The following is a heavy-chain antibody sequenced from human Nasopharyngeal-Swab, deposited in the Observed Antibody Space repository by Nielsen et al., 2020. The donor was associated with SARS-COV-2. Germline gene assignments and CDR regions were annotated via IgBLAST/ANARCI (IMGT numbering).Heavy chain of an antibody. Sequence: ESLKISCAASGFTFSSYSMNWVRQAPGKGLEWVSYISSSSSTIYYADSVKGRFTISRDNSKNTLYLQMNSLRAEDTAVYYCARDNLDYGDYNPEDYYYYYGMDVWGRGTTVTVSS. CDR1: GFTFSSYS. D-gene: IGHD4-17*01. CDR2: ISSSSSTI. J-gene: IGHJ6*02. CDR3: ARDNLDYGDYNPEDYYYYYGMDV. V-gene: IGHV3-48*01.